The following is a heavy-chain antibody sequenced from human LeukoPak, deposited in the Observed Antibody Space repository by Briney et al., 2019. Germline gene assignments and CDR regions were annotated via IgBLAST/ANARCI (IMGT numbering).Heavy chain of an antibody. V-gene: IGHV4-59*11. CDR2: IYYSGST. J-gene: IGHJ4*02. CDR3: AREGAVAGHFDY. CDR1: GGSISSHY. D-gene: IGHD6-19*01. Sequence: PSETLSLTCTVSGGSISSHYWSWIRQPPGKGLEWIGYIYYSGSTNYNPSLKSRVTISVDTSKNQFSLKLSSVTAADAAVYYCAREGAVAGHFDYWGQGTLATVSS.